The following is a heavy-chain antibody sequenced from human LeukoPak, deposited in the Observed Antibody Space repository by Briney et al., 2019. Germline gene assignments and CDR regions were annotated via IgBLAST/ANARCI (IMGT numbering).Heavy chain of an antibody. Sequence: KPGGSLRLSCAASGFTFSSYSMNWVRQAPGKGLEWVSSISSRSSNLYYADSVKGRFTISRDNAKNSLYLQMNSLRAEDTALYYCARDGGVDGYNSYFDYWGQGTLVTVS. D-gene: IGHD5-24*01. CDR1: GFTFSSYS. V-gene: IGHV3-21*01. J-gene: IGHJ4*02. CDR2: ISSRSSNL. CDR3: ARDGGVDGYNSYFDY.